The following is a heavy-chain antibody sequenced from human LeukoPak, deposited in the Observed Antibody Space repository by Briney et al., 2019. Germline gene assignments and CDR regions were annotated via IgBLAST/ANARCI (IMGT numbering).Heavy chain of an antibody. CDR1: GGSFSSYA. V-gene: IGHV1-69*05. D-gene: IGHD1-26*01. Sequence: ASVKVSCNASGGSFSSYAISWVRQAPGQGLEWKGGIIPIFGTANYAQKFQGRVTITTDESTSTAYMELSSLRSEDTAVYYCARSPKPGIVGAYYFDYWGQGTLVTVSS. CDR2: IIPIFGTA. J-gene: IGHJ4*01. CDR3: ARSPKPGIVGAYYFDY.